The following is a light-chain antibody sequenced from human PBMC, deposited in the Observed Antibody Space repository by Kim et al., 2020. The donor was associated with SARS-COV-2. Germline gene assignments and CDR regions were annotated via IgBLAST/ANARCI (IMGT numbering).Light chain of an antibody. CDR1: SLRSYY. CDR3: NSRDSNDNVV. CDR2: GKN. Sequence: SSELTQDPAVSVALGQTVRITCQGDSLRSYYANWYPQKPGQAPIVVIYGKNNRPSGIPDRFSGSSPGNTASLTITGTQAGDEADYYCNSRDSNDNVVFGG. V-gene: IGLV3-19*01. J-gene: IGLJ2*01.